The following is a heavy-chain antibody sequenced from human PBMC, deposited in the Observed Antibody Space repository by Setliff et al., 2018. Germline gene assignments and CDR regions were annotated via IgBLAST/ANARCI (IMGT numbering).Heavy chain of an antibody. D-gene: IGHD3-22*01. J-gene: IGHJ5*02. CDR1: GITFKNAW. CDR2: IKSKGEGETT. V-gene: IGHV3-15*01. Sequence: GGSLRLSCAASGITFKNAWMTWVRQAPGKGLEWVGRIKSKGEGETTNYAVPVKGRFIISRDDSRNTIYLQTNSLKIEDTGFYYCTTGPRDSRAYMNWFDPWGPGTLVTV. CDR3: TTGPRDSRAYMNWFDP.